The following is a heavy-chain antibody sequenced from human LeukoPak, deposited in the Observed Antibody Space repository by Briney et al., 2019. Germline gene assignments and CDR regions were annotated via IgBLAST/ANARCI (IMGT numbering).Heavy chain of an antibody. CDR2: IHSTGST. Sequence: SETLSLTCTVSGGSINNHYRSWIRQPPGKGLEWIGYIHSTGSTHYNPSLKSRVTISVDRSENQFSLKVTSVTAADTAVYYCASLGFCTGTRCLEDSWGQGTLVTVAS. CDR1: GGSINNHY. V-gene: IGHV4-59*11. J-gene: IGHJ4*02. CDR3: ASLGFCTGTRCLEDS. D-gene: IGHD2-2*03.